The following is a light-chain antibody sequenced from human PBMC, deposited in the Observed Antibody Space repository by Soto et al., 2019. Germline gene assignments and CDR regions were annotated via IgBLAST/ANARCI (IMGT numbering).Light chain of an antibody. Sequence: DIQMTQSPSSLSASVGDRVTITCRASQGISRYLNWYQQKPGKAPKVLIYAASNLESGVPSRFSGSGSGTDFSLTISSLQAGDFANYFCQETFTTPYTFGQGTKVDI. CDR3: QETFTTPYT. J-gene: IGKJ2*01. V-gene: IGKV1-39*01. CDR1: QGISRY. CDR2: AAS.